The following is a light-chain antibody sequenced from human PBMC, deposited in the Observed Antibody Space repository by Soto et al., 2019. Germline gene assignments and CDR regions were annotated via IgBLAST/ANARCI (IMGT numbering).Light chain of an antibody. V-gene: IGKV3-11*01. Sequence: EIVLTQSPATLSLSPGERATLSCRASQSVSSYLAWYQQKPGQAPRLLIYDASNRATGIPARFSGSGSGTEFTLTISSLEPDDFAVYYCQQRSNWPPLTLGGGTKVEMK. CDR2: DAS. CDR1: QSVSSY. J-gene: IGKJ4*01. CDR3: QQRSNWPPLT.